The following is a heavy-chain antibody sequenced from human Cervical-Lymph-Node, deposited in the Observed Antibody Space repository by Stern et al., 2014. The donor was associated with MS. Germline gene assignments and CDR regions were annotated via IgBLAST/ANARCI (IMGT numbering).Heavy chain of an antibody. V-gene: IGHV3-9*01. CDR1: GFTFDDCA. J-gene: IGHJ4*02. CDR2: ISWNSNNI. CDR3: AKDISERHYYFDS. Sequence: EGQLVESGGGSVQPGRSLRLSFAASGFTFDDCALHWVRQAPGKGLEWVSGISWNSNNIGYADSVRGRFTISRDNAKNSLYLQMNGLRPEDTALYYCAKDISERHYYFDSWGEGTLVTVSS. D-gene: IGHD3-16*02.